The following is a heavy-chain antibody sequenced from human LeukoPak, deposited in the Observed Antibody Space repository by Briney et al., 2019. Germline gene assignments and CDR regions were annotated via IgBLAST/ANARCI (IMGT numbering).Heavy chain of an antibody. CDR2: LHAGGNT. V-gene: IGHV3-53*01. D-gene: IGHD5/OR15-5a*01. Sequence: PGGSLRLSCAASGFAVSTSYMSWVRLTPVKGLEWVSALHAGGNTFFADSVRGRITISRDNSKNTLYLQLNNLRAEDTAVYYCAKPREQQLLRIAFDVWGQGTMVTVSS. CDR3: AKPREQQLLRIAFDV. J-gene: IGHJ3*01. CDR1: GFAVSTSY.